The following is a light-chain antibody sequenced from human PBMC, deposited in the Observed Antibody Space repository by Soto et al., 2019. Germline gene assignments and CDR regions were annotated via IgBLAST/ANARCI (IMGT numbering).Light chain of an antibody. J-gene: IGKJ1*01. CDR2: GAS. CDR1: QILSGSY. V-gene: IGKV3-20*01. CDR3: HQYGMSPRT. Sequence: EIVLTQSPGTLSLSPGERVTLSCRASQILSGSYLAWYQQKPGRAPRLLISGASSRAAGVADRFSGSGSGTDFTLTISRLEPEDLAVYYCHQYGMSPRTFGQGTKVEI.